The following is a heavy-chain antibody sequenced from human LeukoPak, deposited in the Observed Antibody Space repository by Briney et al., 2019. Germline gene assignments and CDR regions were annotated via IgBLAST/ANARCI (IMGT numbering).Heavy chain of an antibody. CDR2: ISSSVSTI. V-gene: IGHV3-48*03. Sequence: GGSLRLSCAASGFIFSSYEMNWVRQAPGKGLEWVSYISSSVSTIFYAGSVKGRFTISRDNAKNSLYLQMNSLRVEDTAVYYCAREAYSSGWSIWDCWGQGTLVSVSS. CDR3: AREAYSSGWSIWDC. D-gene: IGHD6-19*01. J-gene: IGHJ4*02. CDR1: GFIFSSYE.